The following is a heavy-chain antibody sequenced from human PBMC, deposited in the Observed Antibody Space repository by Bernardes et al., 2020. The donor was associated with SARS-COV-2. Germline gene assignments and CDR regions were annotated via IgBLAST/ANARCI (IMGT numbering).Heavy chain of an antibody. CDR1: GFTFSSYA. J-gene: IGHJ4*02. Sequence: ASLRLSCAASGFTFSSYAMNWVRQAPGKGLEWVSSISGSGSNTYYADSVKGRFTISRDNSKNTLYLQMNSLRAEDTAVYYCATEYSNLDYYFDYWGQGTLINVSS. CDR2: ISGSGSNT. CDR3: ATEYSNLDYYFDY. D-gene: IGHD6-6*01. V-gene: IGHV3-23*01.